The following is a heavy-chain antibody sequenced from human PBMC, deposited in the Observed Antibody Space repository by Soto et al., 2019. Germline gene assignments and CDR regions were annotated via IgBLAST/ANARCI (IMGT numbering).Heavy chain of an antibody. Sequence: GASVKVSCKTSGDSFNDYYIHWVRQAPGQGLEWMGWISAYNGNTNYAQKLQGRVTMTTDTSTSTAYMELRSLRSDDTAVYYCARDSRIMITFGGPAPLDYWGQGTLVTVSS. D-gene: IGHD3-16*01. V-gene: IGHV1-18*04. CDR2: ISAYNGNT. CDR3: ARDSRIMITFGGPAPLDY. J-gene: IGHJ4*02. CDR1: GDSFNDYY.